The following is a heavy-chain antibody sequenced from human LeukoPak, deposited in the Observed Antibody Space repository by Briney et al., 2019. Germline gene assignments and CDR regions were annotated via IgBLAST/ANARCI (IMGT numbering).Heavy chain of an antibody. CDR1: GFTFRDYW. Sequence: GGSLILSRAASGFTFRDYWMNWVRQAPGKGLEWVANINQDGSEKYYVDSVKGRFTISRDNAKNSLYLQMNSLRAEDTAVYYCARDHTEPGVIFDYWGQGTLVTVSS. V-gene: IGHV3-7*05. D-gene: IGHD1-14*01. J-gene: IGHJ4*02. CDR3: ARDHTEPGVIFDY. CDR2: INQDGSEK.